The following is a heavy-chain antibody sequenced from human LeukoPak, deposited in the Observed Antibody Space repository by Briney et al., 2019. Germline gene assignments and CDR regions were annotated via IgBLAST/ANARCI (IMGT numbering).Heavy chain of an antibody. V-gene: IGHV4-61*02. CDR1: GGSISSGTNY. J-gene: IGHJ6*02. CDR3: ARQGDYGDPDRYQFYYYGLYV. Sequence: SQTLSLTCTVSGGSISSGTNYWDWLRQPAGRGVEGIGRVYSSGRVYYNPSLNSRVTISRDTSKNKFSLKVTSLTAADTAVYYCARQGDYGDPDRYQFYYYGLYVWGQGATVTVSS. D-gene: IGHD4-17*01. CDR2: VYSSGRV.